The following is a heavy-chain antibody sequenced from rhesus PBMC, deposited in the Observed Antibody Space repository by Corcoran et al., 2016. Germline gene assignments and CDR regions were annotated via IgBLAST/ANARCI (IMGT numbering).Heavy chain of an antibody. CDR2: IECSRRST. V-gene: IGHV4-165*01. CDR3: ARGRWGTVDY. D-gene: IGHD1-44*01. CDR1: GYFISSNS. J-gene: IGHJ4*01. Sequence: QVQLQESGPGLVKPSETLSLTCAVSGYFISSNSWSWIRQPPGKGREWIGYIECSRRSTSNNPSPKRRVTISTDTSKNQFALNLTSVTDAYTAGYYCARGRWGTVDYWGQGVLVTVSS.